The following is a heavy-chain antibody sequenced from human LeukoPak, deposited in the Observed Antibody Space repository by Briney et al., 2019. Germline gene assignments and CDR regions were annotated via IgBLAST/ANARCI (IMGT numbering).Heavy chain of an antibody. CDR3: ASDTVGATGYFDY. CDR1: GGTFSSYA. D-gene: IGHD1-26*01. J-gene: IGHJ4*02. Sequence: ASVKVSCKASGGTFSSYAISWVRQALGQGLEWMGRIIPILGIANYAQKFQGRVTITADKSTSTAYMELSSLRSEDTAVYYCASDTVGATGYFDYWGQGTLVTVSS. CDR2: IIPILGIA. V-gene: IGHV1-69*04.